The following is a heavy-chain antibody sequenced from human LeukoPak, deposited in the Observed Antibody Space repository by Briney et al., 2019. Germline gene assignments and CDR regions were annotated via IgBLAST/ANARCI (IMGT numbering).Heavy chain of an antibody. CDR3: AKDPKFDP. Sequence: PGGSLRLSCAAAGFTFSRYGMHWVRLAPRKGLEWVAVISYDGSNKYYADSVKGRFTISRDNSKNTLYLQMNSLRAEDTAVYYCAKDPKFDPWGQGTLVTVSS. CDR1: GFTFSRYG. V-gene: IGHV3-30*18. CDR2: ISYDGSNK. J-gene: IGHJ5*02.